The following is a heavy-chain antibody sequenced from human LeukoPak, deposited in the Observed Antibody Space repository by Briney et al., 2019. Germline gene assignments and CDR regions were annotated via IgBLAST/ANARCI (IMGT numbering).Heavy chain of an antibody. Sequence: SETLSLTCTVSGGSISSSSYYWGWIRQPPGKGLEWIGSIYYSGSTYYNPSLKSRVTISVDTSKNQFSLKLSSVTAADTAVYYCARGRIEYTSSWDNFDYWGQGTLVTVSS. D-gene: IGHD6-13*01. CDR2: IYYSGST. V-gene: IGHV4-39*01. CDR1: GGSISSSSYY. J-gene: IGHJ4*02. CDR3: ARGRIEYTSSWDNFDY.